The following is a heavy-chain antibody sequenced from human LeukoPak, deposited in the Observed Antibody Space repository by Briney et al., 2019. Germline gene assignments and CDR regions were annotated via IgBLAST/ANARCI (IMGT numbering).Heavy chain of an antibody. CDR2: IYYSGST. D-gene: IGHD3-10*01. J-gene: IGHJ4*02. CDR3: ARLYHYYGSGSYYDY. Sequence: SETLSLTCTVSGGSISSSSYYWGWIRQPPGKGLEWIGSIYYSGSTYYNPSLKSRVTISVDTSQNQFSLKLSSVTAADTAVYYCARLYHYYGSGSYYDYWGQGTLVTVSS. V-gene: IGHV4-39*01. CDR1: GGSISSSSYY.